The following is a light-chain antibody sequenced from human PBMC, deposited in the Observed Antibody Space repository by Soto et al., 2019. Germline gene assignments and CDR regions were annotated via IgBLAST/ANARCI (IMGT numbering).Light chain of an antibody. V-gene: IGLV2-14*01. J-gene: IGLJ1*01. Sequence: QSALTQPASVSGSPGQSITISCTGTSSDVGGYNYVSWYQQHPGKAPKLMIYEVSNRPSGVSNRFSGSKSGNTASLTISGLQAEDEDDYYCSSYTSSSIDYVFGTVTKLTVL. CDR3: SSYTSSSIDYV. CDR2: EVS. CDR1: SSDVGGYNY.